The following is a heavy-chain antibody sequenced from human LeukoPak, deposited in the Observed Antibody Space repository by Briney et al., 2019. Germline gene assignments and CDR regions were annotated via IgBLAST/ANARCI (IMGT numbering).Heavy chain of an antibody. D-gene: IGHD6-25*01. CDR3: ARVRAEGIDY. CDR1: GYTFTGYY. V-gene: IGHV1-2*02. J-gene: IGHJ4*02. CDR2: INPNSGGT. Sequence: ASVMVSSKASGYTFTGYYMHWVRQAPGQGLEWTGWINPNSGGTNYAQKFQGRVTMTRDTSISTAYVELSRLRSDDTAVYYCARVRAEGIDYWGQGTLVTVSS.